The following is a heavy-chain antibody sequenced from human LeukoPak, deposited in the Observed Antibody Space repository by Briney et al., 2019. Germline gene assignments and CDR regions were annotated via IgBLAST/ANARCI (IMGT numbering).Heavy chain of an antibody. CDR3: AIQINCSGGSCYPYYFDY. Sequence: PSGTLSLTCAVYGGSFSGYYWSWIRQPPGKGLEWIGEINHSGSTNYNPSLKSRVTISVDTSKNQFSLKLSSVTAADTAVYYCAIQINCSGGSCYPYYFDYWGQGTLVTVSS. CDR2: INHSGST. V-gene: IGHV4-34*01. J-gene: IGHJ4*02. D-gene: IGHD2-15*01. CDR1: GGSFSGYY.